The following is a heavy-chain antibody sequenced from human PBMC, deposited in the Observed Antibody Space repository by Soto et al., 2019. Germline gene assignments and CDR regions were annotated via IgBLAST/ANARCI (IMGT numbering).Heavy chain of an antibody. V-gene: IGHV4-30-4*01. D-gene: IGHD3-22*01. Sequence: SATLSLTCTVSGGSISSGDYYWSWIRQPPGKGLEWIGYIYYSGSTYYNPSLKSRVTIAVDTSKNQFSLKLSSVTAADTAVYSCAFLDSSGYYVNSWGQGTLVAVS. CDR3: AFLDSSGYYVNS. CDR1: GGSISSGDYY. CDR2: IYYSGST. J-gene: IGHJ4*02.